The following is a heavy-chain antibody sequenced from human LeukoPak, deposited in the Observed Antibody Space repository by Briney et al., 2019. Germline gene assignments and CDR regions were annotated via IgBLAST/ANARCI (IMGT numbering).Heavy chain of an antibody. V-gene: IGHV4-31*03. CDR3: ARDRVTFGGVTHFDY. J-gene: IGHJ4*02. Sequence: SQTLSHTCTVSGGSISSGGYYWSWIRQHPGKGLGWIGYIYYSGSTYYNPSLKSRVTISVDTSKNQFSLKLSSVTAADTAVYYCARDRVTFGGVTHFDYWGQGTLVTVSS. CDR2: IYYSGST. CDR1: GGSISSGGYY. D-gene: IGHD3-16*01.